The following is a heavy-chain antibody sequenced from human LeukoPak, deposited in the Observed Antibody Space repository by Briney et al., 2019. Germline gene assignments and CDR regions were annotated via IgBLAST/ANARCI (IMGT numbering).Heavy chain of an antibody. J-gene: IGHJ4*02. V-gene: IGHV3-23*01. CDR3: AKRVRYGSGNYHFDH. CDR1: GFMFSNYA. D-gene: IGHD3-10*01. CDR2: ISDGGSST. Sequence: GGSLRLSCAASGFMFSNYAMSWVRQAPGKGLEWVSAISDGGSSTYYADSVKGRFTISRDNSKNTLYLQMNSLTAEDTAVYYCAKRVRYGSGNYHFDHWGQGTLVTVSS.